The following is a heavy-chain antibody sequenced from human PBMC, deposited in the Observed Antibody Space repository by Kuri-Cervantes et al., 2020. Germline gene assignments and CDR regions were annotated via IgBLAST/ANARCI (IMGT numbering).Heavy chain of an antibody. CDR3: ARGQQLFDY. J-gene: IGHJ4*02. V-gene: IGHV3-7*01. Sequence: GGSLRLSCAASGFTFSSYWMSWVRQAPGKGLEWVAKIKQDGSEKYYVDSVKGRFTISRDNAQNSLYLQMSSLRVEDTAIYYCARGQQLFDYWGQGTLVTVSS. CDR2: IKQDGSEK. D-gene: IGHD5-24*01. CDR1: GFTFSSYW.